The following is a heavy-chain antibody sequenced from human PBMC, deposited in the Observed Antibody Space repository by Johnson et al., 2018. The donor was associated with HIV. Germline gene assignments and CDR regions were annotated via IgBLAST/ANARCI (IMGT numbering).Heavy chain of an antibody. CDR1: GFTFSSYA. Sequence: QVLLLESGGGVVQPGRTLRLSCSASGFTFSSYAMPWVRQAPGTGLEWVAVISYDGSNKYCEDSVKGRFTISRDNSKNTLYLKMNILRAEDTAVYYCARDRTPNLAAFDIWGQGTMVTVSS. CDR3: ARDRTPNLAAFDI. V-gene: IGHV3-30*14. D-gene: IGHD1-1*01. CDR2: ISYDGSNK. J-gene: IGHJ3*02.